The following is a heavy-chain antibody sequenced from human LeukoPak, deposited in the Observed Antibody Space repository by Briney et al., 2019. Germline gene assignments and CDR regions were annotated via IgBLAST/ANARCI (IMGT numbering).Heavy chain of an antibody. CDR2: IYTSGST. CDR3: ARAGYSYVGYYYYGMDV. CDR1: GGSISSYY. J-gene: IGHJ6*02. Sequence: SETLSLTCTVSGGSISSYYWSWIRQPAGKGLEWIGRIYTSGSTNYNPSLKSRVTMSVDTSKNQFSLKLSSVTAADTAVYYCARAGYSYVGYYYYGMDVWGQGTTVTVSS. V-gene: IGHV4-4*07. D-gene: IGHD5-18*01.